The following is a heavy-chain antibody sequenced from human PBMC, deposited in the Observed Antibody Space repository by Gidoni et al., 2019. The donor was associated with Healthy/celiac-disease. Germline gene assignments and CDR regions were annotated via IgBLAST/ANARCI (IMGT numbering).Heavy chain of an antibody. V-gene: IGHV1-2*02. D-gene: IGHD1-20*01. J-gene: IGHJ6*02. CDR3: ARTQITGAYYYYDGMDV. Sequence: QVQLVQSGAEVKTPGASLKVSCKASGYTFTAYYIPWVRQAPGQGLEWMGWINPNSGGTNYEQKFQGRVTMNRDTSIRTAYMELSRLRSDDTAVYYCARTQITGAYYYYDGMDVWGQGTTVTVSS. CDR2: INPNSGGT. CDR1: GYTFTAYY.